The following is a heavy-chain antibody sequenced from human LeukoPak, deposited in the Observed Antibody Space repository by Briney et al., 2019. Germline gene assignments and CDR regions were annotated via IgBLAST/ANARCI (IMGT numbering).Heavy chain of an antibody. Sequence: SETLSLTCTVSGGSISSYYWSWIRQPPGKGLEWIGYIYYSGSTNYNPSLKSRVTISVDTSKNQFCLKLSSVTAADTAVYYCARDFPDSSSSRRFDYWGQGTLVTVSS. J-gene: IGHJ4*02. CDR2: IYYSGST. CDR3: ARDFPDSSSSRRFDY. CDR1: GGSISSYY. V-gene: IGHV4-59*01. D-gene: IGHD6-6*01.